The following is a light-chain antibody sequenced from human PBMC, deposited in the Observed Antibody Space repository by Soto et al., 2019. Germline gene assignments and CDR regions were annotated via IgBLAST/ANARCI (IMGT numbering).Light chain of an antibody. CDR1: QSISSY. Sequence: DIPMTQSPSSLSASVGDRVTITCRASQSISSYLNWYQQKPGKAPKLLIYAASSLQSGVPSRFSGSGSGTDFTLTISSLQPEDFATYYCQQYSVWPLTFGGGTKVELK. CDR3: QQYSVWPLT. J-gene: IGKJ4*01. CDR2: AAS. V-gene: IGKV1-39*01.